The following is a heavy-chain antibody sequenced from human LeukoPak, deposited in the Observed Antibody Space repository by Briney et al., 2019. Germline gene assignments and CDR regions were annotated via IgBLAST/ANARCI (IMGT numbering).Heavy chain of an antibody. D-gene: IGHD6-13*01. V-gene: IGHV4-39*01. Sequence: PSETLSLTCAVSGGSISIDNSYWAWIRQPPGMGPEWIGSMSYTGKAYYNSSLKSRVTFFADTSKNQLSLNLSSVTAADTAVYYCARLSSGSSTWYDIDYWGQGTLVTVSS. CDR2: MSYTGKA. CDR1: GGSISIDNSY. J-gene: IGHJ4*02. CDR3: ARLSSGSSTWYDIDY.